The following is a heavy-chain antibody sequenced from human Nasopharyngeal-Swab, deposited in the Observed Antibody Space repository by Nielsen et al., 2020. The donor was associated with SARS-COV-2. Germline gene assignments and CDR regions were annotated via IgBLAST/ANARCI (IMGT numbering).Heavy chain of an antibody. V-gene: IGHV5-51*01. CDR2: IYPGDSDT. CDR3: AWSSSWYHTGYFDY. CDR1: GYGFTSYW. D-gene: IGHD6-13*01. J-gene: IGHJ4*02. Sequence: GESLQLSWEGSGYGFTSYWIGWVRQMPGKGLEWMGIIYPGDSDTRYSPSFQGQVTISADKSISTAYLQWSSLKASDTAMYYCAWSSSWYHTGYFDYWGQGTLVTVSS.